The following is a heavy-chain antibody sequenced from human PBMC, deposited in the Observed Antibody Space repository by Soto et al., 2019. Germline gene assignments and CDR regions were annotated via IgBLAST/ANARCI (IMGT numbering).Heavy chain of an antibody. J-gene: IGHJ5*02. V-gene: IGHV4-31*03. CDR3: ERLRIATNNYKWLDP. D-gene: IGHD2-21*01. CDR1: GAALNSGNYY. CDR2: IYVTGAV. Sequence: TLSLTCSVSGAALNSGNYYWSWIRQVPGKGLEWIGHIYVTGAVDYNPSLRDRITISQDTSERQFSLNLRLVTAADTAVYYCERLRIATNNYKWLDPWGQGTLVTVYS.